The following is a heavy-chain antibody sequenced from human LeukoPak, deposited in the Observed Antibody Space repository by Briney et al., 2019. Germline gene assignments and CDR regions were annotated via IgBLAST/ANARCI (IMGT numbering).Heavy chain of an antibody. CDR3: AKEKYVEPTCTIDY. CDR1: GFSFGTYA. D-gene: IGHD1-26*01. J-gene: IGHJ4*01. Sequence: GGSLRLSCAASGFSFGTYAIDWVRHVPGKGLEWVSCVRGGNAGTTYYADYVKGRFTISRDNSRNTVYLQMNSVRAEDTALYYCAKEKYVEPTCTIDYWGHGTLVTVST. CDR2: VRGGNAGTT. V-gene: IGHV3-23*01.